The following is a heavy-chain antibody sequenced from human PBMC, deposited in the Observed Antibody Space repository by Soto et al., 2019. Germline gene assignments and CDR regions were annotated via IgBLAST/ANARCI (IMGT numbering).Heavy chain of an antibody. Sequence: QVQLQESGPGLVKPSQTLSLTCTVSGGSISSGGYYWSWIRQHPGKGLEWIGYIYYSGSTYYNPSLKSRVTISVDTSKNQFSLKLSSVTAADTAVYYCARAVGVENKNYGDSGEGYYYYGMDVWGQGTTVTVSS. CDR3: ARAVGVENKNYGDSGEGYYYYGMDV. CDR1: GGSISSGGYY. D-gene: IGHD4-17*01. V-gene: IGHV4-31*03. J-gene: IGHJ6*02. CDR2: IYYSGST.